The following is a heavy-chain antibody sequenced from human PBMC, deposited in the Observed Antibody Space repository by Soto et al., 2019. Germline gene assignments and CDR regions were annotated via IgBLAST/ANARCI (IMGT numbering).Heavy chain of an antibody. J-gene: IGHJ5*01. CDR3: ARAVRAGVNWFDS. Sequence: QVHLQESGPGLVKPSQTLSLTCTVSGGSISSGDYYWSWIRQPPGKGLEWIGYIYYSGSTYYNPSLKRRVTISLDTSKSQCSLKLSSVTAADPAVYYCARAVRAGVNWFDSWGQGTLVTVSS. CDR2: IYYSGST. D-gene: IGHD3-10*02. V-gene: IGHV4-30-4*01. CDR1: GGSISSGDYY.